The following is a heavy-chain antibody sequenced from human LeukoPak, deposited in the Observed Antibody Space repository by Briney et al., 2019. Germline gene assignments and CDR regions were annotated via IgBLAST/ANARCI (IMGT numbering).Heavy chain of an antibody. D-gene: IGHD1-26*01. J-gene: IGHJ4*02. Sequence: SETLSLTCTVSGGSISSGSFFWSWIRQPAGKGLEYIGRIYTSGSTSYKPSLKSRVTISEDTSKNQFSLKLSSVTAADTAVYYCARRSGTYLPYYLDSWGRGTLVTVSS. CDR2: IYTSGST. V-gene: IGHV4-61*02. CDR1: GGSISSGSFF. CDR3: ARRSGTYLPYYLDS.